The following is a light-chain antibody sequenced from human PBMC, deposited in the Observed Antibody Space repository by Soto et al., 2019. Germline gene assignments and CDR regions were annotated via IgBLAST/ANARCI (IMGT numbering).Light chain of an antibody. V-gene: IGKV1-8*01. CDR3: QQYYSYPIT. J-gene: IGKJ5*01. Sequence: AIRMTQSPSSLSASTGDRVTITCRAGQGISSYLAWYQQKPGKAPKLLIYAASTLQSGVPSRFSGSGSGTDFTLTISCLQSEDFTPYYCQQYYSYPITFGQGGLLEI. CDR2: AAS. CDR1: QGISSY.